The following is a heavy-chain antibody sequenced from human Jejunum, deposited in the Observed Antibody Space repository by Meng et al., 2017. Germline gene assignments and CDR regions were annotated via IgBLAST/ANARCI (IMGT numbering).Heavy chain of an antibody. Sequence: QVQLVQSGSELKKPGASVKVTCMSSGYPFISYPIIGVRHAPGQGPEWMGWINTITGKPTYAQGFTGRFAFSLDISVNTAYLEISSLKGDDTAMYYCAREKWQHGSSFDVWGQGTLVTVSS. CDR2: INTITGKP. D-gene: IGHD6-6*01. CDR1: GYPFISYP. CDR3: AREKWQHGSSFDV. V-gene: IGHV7-4-1*02. J-gene: IGHJ4*02.